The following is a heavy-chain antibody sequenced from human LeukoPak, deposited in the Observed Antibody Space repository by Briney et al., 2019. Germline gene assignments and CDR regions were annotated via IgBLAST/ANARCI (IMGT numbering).Heavy chain of an antibody. D-gene: IGHD5-24*01. CDR2: IYHSGST. CDR1: GYSISSGYY. CDR3: AREGDGYKR. V-gene: IGHV4-38-2*02. J-gene: IGHJ4*02. Sequence: SETLSLTCTVSGYSISSGYYWGWIRQPPEKGLEWIGSIYHSGSTYYSPSLKSRVTMAVDTSNNHFSLKLSSVTDADTAVYYCAREGDGYKRWGQGTLVTVSS.